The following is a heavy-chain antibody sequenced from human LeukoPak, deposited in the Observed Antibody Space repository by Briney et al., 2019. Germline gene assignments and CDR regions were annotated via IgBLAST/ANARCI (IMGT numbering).Heavy chain of an antibody. CDR2: IYTSGST. CDR1: GGSISSGSYY. Sequence: PSETLSLTCTVSGGSISSGSYYWSWIRQPAGKGLEWIGHIYTSGSTNYNPSLKSRVTISVDTSKNQFSLKLSSVTAADTAVYYCARDRQLAAPESWFDPWGQGTLVTVSS. V-gene: IGHV4-61*09. D-gene: IGHD6-6*01. CDR3: ARDRQLAAPESWFDP. J-gene: IGHJ5*02.